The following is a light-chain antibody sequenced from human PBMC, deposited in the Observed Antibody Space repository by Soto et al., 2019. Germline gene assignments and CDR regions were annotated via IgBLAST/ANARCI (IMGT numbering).Light chain of an antibody. CDR3: HQYINAPWT. Sequence: DFVMTQSPDSLAVSLGERATINCKSSQSVLYSPNNNNYLSWYQQKPGQPPKLLIYWASTRESGVPDRSSGSGSGTDFTLTISSLQAEDVAVNYCHQYINAPWTFGQGTKVEIK. CDR2: WAS. J-gene: IGKJ1*01. CDR1: QSVLYSPNNNNY. V-gene: IGKV4-1*01.